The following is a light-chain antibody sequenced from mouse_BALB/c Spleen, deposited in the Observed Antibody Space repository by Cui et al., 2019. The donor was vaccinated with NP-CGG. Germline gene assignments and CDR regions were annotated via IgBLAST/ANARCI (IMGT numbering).Light chain of an antibody. CDR2: GTN. V-gene: IGLV1*01. CDR3: ALWYSNHWV. Sequence: QAVVTQESALPTSPGETVTLTCRSSTGAVTSTNYANWVQEKPDHLFTGLIGGTNNRPPGVPARFSGSLIGDKAALIITGAQTDDEAIYFCALWYSNHWVFGGGTKLTVL. CDR1: TGAVTSTNY. J-gene: IGLJ1*01.